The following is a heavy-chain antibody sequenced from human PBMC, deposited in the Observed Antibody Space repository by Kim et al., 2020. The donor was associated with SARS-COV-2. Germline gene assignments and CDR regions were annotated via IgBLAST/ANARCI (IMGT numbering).Heavy chain of an antibody. CDR3: SSSTLGAYFDY. Sequence: GESLRLSCAVSGSSVRSSYMTWVRQAPGKGLEWVSAIHDAGSTYYADSVKGRFTISRDIPKDTLYLQMNSLRAEDTAVYYCSSSTLGAYFDYWGQGSLVTVSS. J-gene: IGHJ4*02. CDR1: GSSVRSSY. D-gene: IGHD7-27*01. CDR2: IHDAGST. V-gene: IGHV3-53*01.